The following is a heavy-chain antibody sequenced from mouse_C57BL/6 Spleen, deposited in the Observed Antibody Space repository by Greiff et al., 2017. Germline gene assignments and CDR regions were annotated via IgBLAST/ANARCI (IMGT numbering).Heavy chain of an antibody. CDR1: GYTFTSYW. CDR3: ARSITGSWDFDY. V-gene: IGHV1-69*01. CDR2: LDPSDSYT. Sequence: QVQLQQPGAELVMPGASVKLSCKASGYTFTSYWMHWVKQRTGQGLEWIGELDPSDSYTNYNQKFKGKSTLTVDKSSSTAYMQLSSLTSEDSAVYYCARSITGSWDFDYWGQGTTLTVAS. J-gene: IGHJ2*01. D-gene: IGHD4-1*01.